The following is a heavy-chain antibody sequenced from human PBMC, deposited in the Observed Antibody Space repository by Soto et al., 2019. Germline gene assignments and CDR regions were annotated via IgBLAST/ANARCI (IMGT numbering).Heavy chain of an antibody. CDR3: AKAIGARPRGVHRFDP. CDR1: GFTFSSYC. J-gene: IGHJ5*02. CDR2: ITGSGGVT. Sequence: PGGSLRLSCAAAGFTFSSYCMSWVSQAPRKGLEWVASITGSGGVTWYADSGRGRFTISRDNSKLLLHLQMNSLRAEETAVYYCAKAIGARPRGVHRFDPWGQGTLVTVSS. V-gene: IGHV3-23*01. D-gene: IGHD3-10*01.